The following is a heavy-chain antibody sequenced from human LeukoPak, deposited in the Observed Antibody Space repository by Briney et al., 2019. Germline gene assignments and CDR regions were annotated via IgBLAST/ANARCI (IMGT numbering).Heavy chain of an antibody. D-gene: IGHD2-2*01. V-gene: IGHV3-64*01. J-gene: IGHJ5*02. Sequence: PGGSLRLSCAASGFTFSNYAMHWVRQAPGKGLEYVSAISSNGGSTYYANSVKGRFTISRDNSKDTLYLQMGSLRAEDMAVYYCARDSCGSTSCYAGNWFDPWGQGTLVTVSS. CDR2: ISSNGGST. CDR3: ARDSCGSTSCYAGNWFDP. CDR1: GFTFSNYA.